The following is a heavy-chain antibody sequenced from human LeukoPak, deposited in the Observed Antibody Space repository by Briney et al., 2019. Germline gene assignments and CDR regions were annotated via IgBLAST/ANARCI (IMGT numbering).Heavy chain of an antibody. Sequence: PGGSLRLSCAASGFTFSSYWMHWVRQAPGKGLVWVSRINSDGSSTSYADSVKGRFTISRDNAKNTLYLQMNSLRAEDTAVYYCARANYYGSGRAAFDIWGQGTTVTVSS. CDR2: INSDGSST. J-gene: IGHJ3*02. CDR1: GFTFSSYW. V-gene: IGHV3-74*01. CDR3: ARANYYGSGRAAFDI. D-gene: IGHD3-10*01.